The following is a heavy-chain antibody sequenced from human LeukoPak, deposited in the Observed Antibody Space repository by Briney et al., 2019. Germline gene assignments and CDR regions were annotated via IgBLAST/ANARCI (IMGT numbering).Heavy chain of an antibody. Sequence: PGGSLRLSCAASGFTFSSYAMSWVRQAPGKGLEWVSAISGSGGSTYYADSVKGRFTISRDNSKNTLYLQMNSLRAEDTAVYYCAKDLWVAGYSSGSGTGGGPAYFDYWGQGTLVTVSS. J-gene: IGHJ4*02. V-gene: IGHV3-23*01. D-gene: IGHD6-19*01. CDR3: AKDLWVAGYSSGSGTGGGPAYFDY. CDR1: GFTFSSYA. CDR2: ISGSGGST.